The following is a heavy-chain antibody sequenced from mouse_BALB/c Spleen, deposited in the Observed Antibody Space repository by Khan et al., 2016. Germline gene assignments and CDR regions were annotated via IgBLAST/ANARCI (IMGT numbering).Heavy chain of an antibody. Sequence: EVELVESGGGLVQPGGSLKLSCAASGFTFSSYGMSWVRQTPDKRLELVATINSNGGSTYYQDSVKGRFTISRDNAKNTLSLQMSRLKSEDNAMYYCSRRRLRWFDYWGQGTTLTVSS. CDR3: SRRRLRWFDY. CDR2: INSNGGST. V-gene: IGHV5-6-3*01. J-gene: IGHJ2*01. CDR1: GFTFSSYG.